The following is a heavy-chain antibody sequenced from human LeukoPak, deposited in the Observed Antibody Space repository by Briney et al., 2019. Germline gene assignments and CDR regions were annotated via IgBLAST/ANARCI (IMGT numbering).Heavy chain of an antibody. CDR1: GYTFTSYG. J-gene: IGHJ6*02. D-gene: IGHD3-10*01. CDR2: ISAYNGNT. V-gene: IGHV1-18*01. CDR3: ARAAGITKVRGAYGSYYYGMDV. Sequence: ASVKVSCKASGYTFTSYGISWVRQAPGQGLEWMGWISAYNGNTNYAQKLQGRVTMTTDTSTSTAYMELRSLRSDDTAVYYCARAAGITKVRGAYGSYYYGMDVWGQGTTVTVSS.